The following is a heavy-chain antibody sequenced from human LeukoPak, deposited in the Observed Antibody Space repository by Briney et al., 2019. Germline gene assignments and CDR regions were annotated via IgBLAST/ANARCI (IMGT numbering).Heavy chain of an antibody. V-gene: IGHV4-30-4*01. D-gene: IGHD4-23*01. Sequence: SETLSLTCAVSGGSVSSGDYYWSWIRQPPGKGLEWIGYIYYSGSTYYNPSLKSRVTISVDTSKNQFSLKLSSVTAADTAVYYCAGYGGNRFDYWGQGTLVTVSS. CDR2: IYYSGST. CDR3: AGYGGNRFDY. CDR1: GGSVSSGDYY. J-gene: IGHJ4*02.